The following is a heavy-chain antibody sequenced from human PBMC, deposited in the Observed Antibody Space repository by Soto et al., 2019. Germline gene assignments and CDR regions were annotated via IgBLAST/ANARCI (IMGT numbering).Heavy chain of an antibody. D-gene: IGHD3-9*01. CDR1: GYSFIDYY. CDR3: AKPPGYISDWYYFDL. CDR2: ISPKSDGT. J-gene: IGHJ4*02. Sequence: ASVKVSCKASGYSFIDYYMHWVRQAPGPGFEWMGIISPKSDGTNYAQNFESRVTMTWDTSLNTAYMELSSLISEDTAVYYCAKPPGYISDWYYFDLWGQGTLVTVSS. V-gene: IGHV1-2*02.